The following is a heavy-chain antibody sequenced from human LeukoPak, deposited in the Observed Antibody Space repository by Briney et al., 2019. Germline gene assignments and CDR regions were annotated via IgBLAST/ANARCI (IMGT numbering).Heavy chain of an antibody. CDR2: IKQDGRET. CDR1: GFTFSNYW. J-gene: IGHJ4*02. Sequence: PGGSLRLSCAASGFTFSNYWMNWVRQAPGKGLEWVANIKQDGRETRYVDSVKGRFTISRDNAKNSLFLQMNSLRADDTAVYFCARGFSGSLEYWGQGTLVTVSS. CDR3: ARGFSGSLEY. D-gene: IGHD1-26*01. V-gene: IGHV3-7*01.